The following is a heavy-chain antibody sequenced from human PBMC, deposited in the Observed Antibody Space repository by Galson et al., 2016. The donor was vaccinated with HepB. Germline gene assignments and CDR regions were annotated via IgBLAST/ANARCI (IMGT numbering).Heavy chain of an antibody. CDR2: FDPEDGET. CDR1: GYTLTELS. J-gene: IGHJ3*02. V-gene: IGHV1-24*01. D-gene: IGHD3-22*01. CDR3: ATDRVMMIYDSSGYTGGAFDI. Sequence: SVKVSCKVSGYTLTELSMHWVRQAPGKGLEWMGGFDPEDGETIYAQKFQGRVTMTEDTSTDTADMELSSLRSEDTAVYYCATDRVMMIYDSSGYTGGAFDIWGQGTMVTVSS.